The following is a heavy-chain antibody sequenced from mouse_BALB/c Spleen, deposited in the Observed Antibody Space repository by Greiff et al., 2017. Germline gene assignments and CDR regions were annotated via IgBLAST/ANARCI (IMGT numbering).Heavy chain of an antibody. CDR1: GYTFTSYW. D-gene: IGHD2-3*01. CDR2: IYPGSGST. Sequence: LQQPGSELVRPGASVKLSCKASGYTFTSYWMHWVKQRPGQGLEWIGNIYPGSGSTNYDEKFKSKATLTVDTSSSTAYMQLSSLTSEDSAVYYCTRTGDGYYAFAYWGQGTLVTVSA. V-gene: IGHV1S22*01. CDR3: TRTGDGYYAFAY. J-gene: IGHJ3*01.